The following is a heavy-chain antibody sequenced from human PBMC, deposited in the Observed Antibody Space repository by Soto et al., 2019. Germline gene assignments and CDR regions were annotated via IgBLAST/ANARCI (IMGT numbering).Heavy chain of an antibody. CDR2: IYRTGST. J-gene: IGHJ4*02. CDR3: ASRDPGTSVDY. V-gene: IGHV4-4*02. CDR1: GGSFTSNNW. Sequence: SETLSLTCAVSGGSFTSNNWWTWVRQPPGQGLEWIGEIYRTGSTNSNPSRKSRVTISLDKSENQFSLKVTSLTAADTAVYYCASRDPGTSVDYWGQGTLVTVSS. D-gene: IGHD1-7*01.